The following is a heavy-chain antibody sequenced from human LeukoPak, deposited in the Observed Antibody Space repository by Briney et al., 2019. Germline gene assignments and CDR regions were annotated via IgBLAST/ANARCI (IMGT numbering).Heavy chain of an antibody. V-gene: IGHV4-59*02. CDR3: ARVSYGGYPYYFVY. Sequence: SETLSLTCTVSGGSVSSYYWSWIRQPPGKGLEWIGYIYYSGSTNYNPSLKSRVTISVDTSKNQFSLKLSSVTAADTAVYYCARVSYGGYPYYFVYWGQGTLVTVSS. D-gene: IGHD5-12*01. J-gene: IGHJ4*02. CDR1: GGSVSSYY. CDR2: IYYSGST.